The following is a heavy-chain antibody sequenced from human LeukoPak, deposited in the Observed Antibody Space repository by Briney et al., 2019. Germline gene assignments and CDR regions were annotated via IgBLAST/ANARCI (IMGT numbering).Heavy chain of an antibody. CDR3: ARVLAGYYDY. V-gene: IGHV4-31*03. D-gene: IGHD6-19*01. CDR1: GASISSGGYY. CDR2: IYYSGST. J-gene: IGHJ4*02. Sequence: SQTLSLTCTVSGASISSGGYYWSWIRQHPGKGPEWIGYIYYSGSTYYNPSLKSRVTISVDTSKNHFSLKPSSVTAADTAVYYCARVLAGYYDYWGQGTLVTVSS.